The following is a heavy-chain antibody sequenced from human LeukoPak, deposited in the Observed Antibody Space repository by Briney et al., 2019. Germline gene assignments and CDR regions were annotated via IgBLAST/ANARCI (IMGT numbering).Heavy chain of an antibody. Sequence: ASVKVSCKVSGYTLTELSMHWVRQAPGKGLEGMGGFDPEDGETIYAQKFQGRVTMTEDTSTDTAYMELSSLRSEDTAVYYCATVRIGLYCSGGSCYRTYNWSDPWGQGTLVTVSS. CDR3: ATVRIGLYCSGGSCYRTYNWSDP. CDR2: FDPEDGET. J-gene: IGHJ5*02. CDR1: GYTLTELS. V-gene: IGHV1-24*01. D-gene: IGHD2-15*01.